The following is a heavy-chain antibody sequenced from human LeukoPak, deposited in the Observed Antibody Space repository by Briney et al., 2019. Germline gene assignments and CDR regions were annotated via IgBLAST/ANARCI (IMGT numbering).Heavy chain of an antibody. Sequence: GASVKVSCKASGYTFTGYYMHWVRQAPGQGLEWMGWINPNSGGTNYAQKFQGWVTMTRDTSISTAYMELSRRRSDDTAVYYCARDRRYSGSIFDYWGQGTLVTVSS. CDR2: INPNSGGT. D-gene: IGHD1-26*01. CDR1: GYTFTGYY. J-gene: IGHJ4*02. V-gene: IGHV1-2*04. CDR3: ARDRRYSGSIFDY.